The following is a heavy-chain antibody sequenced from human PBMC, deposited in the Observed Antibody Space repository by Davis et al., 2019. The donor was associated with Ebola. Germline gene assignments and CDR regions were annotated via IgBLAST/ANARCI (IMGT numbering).Heavy chain of an antibody. J-gene: IGHJ4*02. CDR3: AQQLGDYGGNALRY. CDR1: GFTFSSYS. Sequence: GESLKISCAASGFTFSSYSMNWVRQAPGKGLEWVSYISRSSSTIYYAGSVKGRFTISRDDAKKSLYLQMDSLRAEDTAVYYCAQQLGDYGGNALRYWGQGTLVTVSS. CDR2: ISRSSSTI. V-gene: IGHV3-48*04. D-gene: IGHD4-23*01.